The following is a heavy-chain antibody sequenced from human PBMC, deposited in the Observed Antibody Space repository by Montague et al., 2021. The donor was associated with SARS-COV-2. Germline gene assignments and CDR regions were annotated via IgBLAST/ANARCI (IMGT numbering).Heavy chain of an antibody. CDR1: GGSISSSSYY. J-gene: IGHJ4*02. CDR2: TYYSGST. Sequence: SETLSLTCTVSGGSISSSSYYWGWIRQPPGKGLEWIGSTYYSGSTYYNPSLKSRVTISVDTSKNQFSLKLSSVTAADTAVYYCARVISRQNNIVVVGLYYFDYWGQGTLVTVSS. CDR3: ARVISRQNNIVVVGLYYFDY. V-gene: IGHV4-39*07. D-gene: IGHD2-15*01.